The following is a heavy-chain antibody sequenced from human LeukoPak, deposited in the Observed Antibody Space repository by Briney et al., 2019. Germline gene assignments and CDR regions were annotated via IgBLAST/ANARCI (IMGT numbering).Heavy chain of an antibody. D-gene: IGHD3-3*01. CDR2: IIPIFGTA. CDR1: GGTFSSYA. V-gene: IGHV1-69*01. J-gene: IGHJ4*02. CDR3: ASSPYYDFWSGMPGYFDY. Sequence: GSSVKVSCKASGGTFSSYAISWVRQAPGQGLEWMGGIIPIFGTANYAQKFQGRVTITADEFTSTAYMELSSLRSEDTAVYYCASSPYYDFWSGMPGYFDYWGQGTLVTVSS.